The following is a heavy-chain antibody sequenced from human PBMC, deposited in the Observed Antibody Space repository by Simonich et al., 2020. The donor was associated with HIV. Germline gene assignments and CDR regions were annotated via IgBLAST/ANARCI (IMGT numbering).Heavy chain of an antibody. CDR1: GFTFSSYA. V-gene: IGHV3-30*07. Sequence: QVQLVESGGGVVQPGRSLRLSCAASGFTFSSYAMHRVRQAPGKGLEWVAVISYDGSNKYYADSVKGRFTISRDNSKNTLYLQMNSLRAEDTAVYYCASGGSISSVWADDYWGQGTLVTVSS. CDR2: ISYDGSNK. CDR3: ASGGSISSVWADDY. D-gene: IGHD3-16*01. J-gene: IGHJ4*02.